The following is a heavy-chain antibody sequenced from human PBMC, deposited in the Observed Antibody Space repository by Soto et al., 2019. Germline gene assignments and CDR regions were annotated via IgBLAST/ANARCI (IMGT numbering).Heavy chain of an antibody. Sequence: ASVKVSCKASGYTFTDYYLHWVRQAPGQGLELMGWINPKNGATIYAQKFQGRVTMTRDTSISTAYMELSRLRSDDTAVYSCARVYYDSSGYLDYWGQGTLVTVSS. CDR1: GYTFTDYY. D-gene: IGHD3-22*01. J-gene: IGHJ4*02. CDR3: ARVYYDSSGYLDY. V-gene: IGHV1-2*02. CDR2: INPKNGAT.